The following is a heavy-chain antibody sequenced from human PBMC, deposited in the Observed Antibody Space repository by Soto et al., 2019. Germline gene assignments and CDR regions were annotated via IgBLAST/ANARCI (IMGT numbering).Heavy chain of an antibody. D-gene: IGHD2-2*01. CDR2: ITPYNGKT. Sequence: ASVKVSCKASGYTFITYGVTWVRQAPGQGLEWMGWITPYNGKTHYAQKFQDRVTMTTDTAATTAYMELRGLTSDDSAMYFCARDTSHYFDHWGQGILVTVS. CDR1: GYTFITYG. J-gene: IGHJ4*02. V-gene: IGHV1-18*01. CDR3: ARDTSHYFDH.